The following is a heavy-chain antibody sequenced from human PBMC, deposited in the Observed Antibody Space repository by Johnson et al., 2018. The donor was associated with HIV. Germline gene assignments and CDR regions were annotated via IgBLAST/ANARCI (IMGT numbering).Heavy chain of an antibody. D-gene: IGHD1-26*01. Sequence: VQLVESGGGLVQPGGSLRLSCAASGFTVSSNYMSWVRQAPGKELEWVSVIYNGDTTYYADSVRGRFTISRDNSKRMMDLQMNSLRAEETALYYCARTLKWELGLPDWDAFDSWGQGTMVTVSS. CDR2: IYNGDTT. V-gene: IGHV3-66*01. J-gene: IGHJ3*02. CDR3: ARTLKWELGLPDWDAFDS. CDR1: GFTVSSNY.